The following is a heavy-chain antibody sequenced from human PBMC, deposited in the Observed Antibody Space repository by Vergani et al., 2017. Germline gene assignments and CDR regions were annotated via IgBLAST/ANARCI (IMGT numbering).Heavy chain of an antibody. V-gene: IGHV4-59*01. J-gene: IGHJ3*02. CDR2: IYYSGST. D-gene: IGHD3-3*01. CDR1: GGSISSYY. Sequence: QVQLQESGPGLVKPSETLSLTCTVSGGSISSYYWSWIRQPPGKGLEWIGYIYYSGSTNYNPSLKSRVTISVDTSKNQFSLKLSSVTAADTAVYYCAGVLIPSEALYYDFSSQAFDIWGQGTMVTVSS. CDR3: AGVLIPSEALYYDFSSQAFDI.